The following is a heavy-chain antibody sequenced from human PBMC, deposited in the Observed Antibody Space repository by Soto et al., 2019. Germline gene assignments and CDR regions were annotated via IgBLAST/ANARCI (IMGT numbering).Heavy chain of an antibody. CDR2: ISGNGEII. D-gene: IGHD4-17*01. CDR1: GFTFSDYY. CDR3: ARDVDADFRTDFDY. J-gene: IGHJ4*02. Sequence: PGGSLRLSCAASGFTFSDYYIHWIRRAPGKGLEWISYISGNGEIIQYAASARGRFTISRDNAENSVYLEMDRPRAEDTALYYCARDVDADFRTDFDYWGRGTLVTVSS. V-gene: IGHV3-11*01.